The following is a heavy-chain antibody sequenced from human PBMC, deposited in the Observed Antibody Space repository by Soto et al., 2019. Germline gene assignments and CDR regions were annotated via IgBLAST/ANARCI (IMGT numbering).Heavy chain of an antibody. V-gene: IGHV1-18*01. CDR2: FSAYNGNT. D-gene: IGHD3-9*01. CDR3: ARDYDILTGYYSVDYYYYYGMDV. Sequence: ASVKVSCKASGYTFTSYGISWVRQAPGQGLEWMGWFSAYNGNTNYAQKLQGRVTMTTDTSTSTAYMELRSLRSDDTAVYYCARDYDILTGYYSVDYYYYYGMDVWGQGPTVTVSS. CDR1: GYTFTSYG. J-gene: IGHJ6*02.